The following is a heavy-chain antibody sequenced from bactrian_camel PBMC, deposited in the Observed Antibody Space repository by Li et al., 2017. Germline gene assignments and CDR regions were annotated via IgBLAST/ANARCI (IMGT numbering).Heavy chain of an antibody. CDR1: RRTASFAC. CDR2: IDRVGRT. J-gene: IGHJ4*01. D-gene: IGHD1*01. V-gene: IGHV3S57*01. Sequence: HVQLVESGGGSVQAGGSLRLSCAASRRTASFACMGWFRQIPGKEREGVATIDRVGRTYYPDSVKGRFTISKDNAKNTLYLQMDSLKPEDTGMYVCAAVAGGTCPTLGTLAYTYWGQGTQVTVS. CDR3: AAVAGGTCPTLGTLAYTY.